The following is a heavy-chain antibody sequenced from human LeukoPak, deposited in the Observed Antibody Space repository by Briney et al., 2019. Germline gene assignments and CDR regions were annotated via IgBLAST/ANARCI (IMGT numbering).Heavy chain of an antibody. CDR3: ARAECSSTSCYPEYYYYYYMDV. CDR1: GGSIGSSSYY. Sequence: PSETLSLTCTVSGGSIGSSSYYWGWIRQPPGKGLNWIGSIYYSGSTYYNPSLKSRVTISVDTSRDQFSLKLSSVTAADTAVYYCARAECSSTSCYPEYYYYYYMDVWGKGTTVTISS. V-gene: IGHV4-39*07. D-gene: IGHD2-2*01. CDR2: IYYSGST. J-gene: IGHJ6*03.